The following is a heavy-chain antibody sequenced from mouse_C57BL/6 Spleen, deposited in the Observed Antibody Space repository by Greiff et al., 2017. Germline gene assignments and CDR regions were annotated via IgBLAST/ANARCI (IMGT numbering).Heavy chain of an antibody. D-gene: IGHD2-3*01. Sequence: VQRVESGPGLVQPSPRLSISCTVSGFSLTRYGVHWVRQSPGKGLEWLGVIWRGGSTDYNAAFMSRLSITKDNSKSQVFFKMNSLQADDTAIYYCAKNDGYSGFAYWGQGTLVTVSA. CDR1: GFSLTRYG. CDR2: IWRGGST. CDR3: AKNDGYSGFAY. V-gene: IGHV2-5*01. J-gene: IGHJ3*01.